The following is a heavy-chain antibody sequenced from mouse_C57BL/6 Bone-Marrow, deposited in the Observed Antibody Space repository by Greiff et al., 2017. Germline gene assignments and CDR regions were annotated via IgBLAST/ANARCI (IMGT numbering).Heavy chain of an antibody. CDR1: GFTFSSYG. V-gene: IGHV5-6*01. CDR3: ARQKGAMDY. CDR2: ISSGGSYT. J-gene: IGHJ4*01. Sequence: EVQVVESGGDLVKPGGSLKLSCAASGFTFSSYGMSWVRQTPDKRLEWVATISSGGSYTYYPDSVKGRFPISRDNAKNTLYLQMSSLKSEDTAMYYCARQKGAMDYWGQGTSVTVSS.